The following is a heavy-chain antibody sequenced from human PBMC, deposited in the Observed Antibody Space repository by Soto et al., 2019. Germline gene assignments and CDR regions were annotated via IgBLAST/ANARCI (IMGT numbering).Heavy chain of an antibody. D-gene: IGHD2-2*01. Sequence: EVQLVESGGGFVQPGGSLRLSCAGSGFTFSAYWMTWLRQAPGKGLEWVASIKQDGNENHYVDSVKGRFTLSRDNAKNSLFLQMNTLRAVDTAVYYCARAKRPVYFGSCFFDYWGQGTLVTVSS. CDR1: GFTFSAYW. CDR2: IKQDGNEN. J-gene: IGHJ4*02. V-gene: IGHV3-7*03. CDR3: ARAKRPVYFGSCFFDY.